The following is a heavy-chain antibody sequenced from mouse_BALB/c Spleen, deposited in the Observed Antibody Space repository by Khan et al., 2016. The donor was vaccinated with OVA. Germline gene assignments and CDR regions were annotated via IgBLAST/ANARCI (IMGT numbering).Heavy chain of an antibody. D-gene: IGHD1-1*01. CDR3: ARGNYYGSNSWVAY. Sequence: QIQLVQSGPELKKPGETVKISCKASGYTFTNYGMNWVKQAPGKGLKWMGWINTNTGEPTYAEEFKGRFAFSLETSASTAYLQLNNLKNEDTATYCGARGNYYGSNSWVAYWGQGTRVTVSA. V-gene: IGHV9-3*02. CDR1: GYTFTNYG. CDR2: INTNTGEP. J-gene: IGHJ3*01.